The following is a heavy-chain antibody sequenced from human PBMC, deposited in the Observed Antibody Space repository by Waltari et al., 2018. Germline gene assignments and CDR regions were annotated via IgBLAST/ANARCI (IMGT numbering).Heavy chain of an antibody. D-gene: IGHD6-13*01. Sequence: EVQLVESGGGLVKPGGSLSLSCAASGFTFSSYSMNWVRQAPGKGLEWVSSISSSSSYIYYAYSVKGRFTISRDNAKNSLYLQMNSLRAEDTAVYYCASGVGYSSSWGQGTLVTVSS. CDR1: GFTFSSYS. J-gene: IGHJ4*02. CDR2: ISSSSSYI. CDR3: ASGVGYSSS. V-gene: IGHV3-21*01.